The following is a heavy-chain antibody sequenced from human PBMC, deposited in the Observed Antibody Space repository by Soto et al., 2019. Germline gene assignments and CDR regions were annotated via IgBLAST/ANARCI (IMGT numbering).Heavy chain of an antibody. CDR2: IYYSGIT. Sequence: SETLSLTCTVSGGSISSYYWSWIRQPPGKGLEWIGYIYYSGITDYNPSLESRLTISVDTSKNHFSLKLSSVTAADTAVYYCTRGRWSLDYWGQGTLVTVSS. J-gene: IGHJ4*02. D-gene: IGHD2-15*01. V-gene: IGHV4-59*01. CDR3: TRGRWSLDY. CDR1: GGSISSYY.